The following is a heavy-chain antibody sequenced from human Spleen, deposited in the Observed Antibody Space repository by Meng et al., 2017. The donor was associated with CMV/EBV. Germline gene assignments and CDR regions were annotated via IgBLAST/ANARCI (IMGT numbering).Heavy chain of an antibody. Sequence: SETLSLTCTVSGGSISSSSYYWGWIRQPPGKGLEWIGSIYYSGSTYYNPSLKSRVTISVDTSKNQFSLKLSSVTAADTAVYYCARGRGWGGNWFDPWGQGTLVTVSS. J-gene: IGHJ5*02. D-gene: IGHD1-26*01. CDR1: GGSISSSSYY. V-gene: IGHV4-39*01. CDR3: ARGRGWGGNWFDP. CDR2: IYYSGST.